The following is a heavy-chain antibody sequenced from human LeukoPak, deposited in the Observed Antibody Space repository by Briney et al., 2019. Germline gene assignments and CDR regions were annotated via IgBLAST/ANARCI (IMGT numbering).Heavy chain of an antibody. D-gene: IGHD3-22*01. CDR2: INPNSGGT. CDR3: ARLADYDSSGYLSY. V-gene: IGHV1-2*02. J-gene: IGHJ4*02. CDR1: GYTFTGYY. Sequence: ASVKVSCKASGYTFTGYYMHWVRQAPGQGLEWMGWINPNSGGTNYAQKFQGRVTMTRDTSISTAYMEVSSLRSEDTAVYYCARLADYDSSGYLSYWGQGTLVTVSS.